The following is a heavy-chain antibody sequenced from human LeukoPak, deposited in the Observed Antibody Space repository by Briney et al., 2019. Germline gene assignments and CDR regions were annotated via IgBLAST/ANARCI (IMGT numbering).Heavy chain of an antibody. V-gene: IGHV4-4*07. CDR1: GGSISSYY. J-gene: IGHJ4*02. Sequence: SETLSLTCTVSGGSISSYYWSWIRQPAGKGLEWIGRIYSSGSTNYNPSPESRLTMSVDTPKNHFSLKLRSVTAADTAVYYCARGHKELYYFDYWGQGTLVTVSS. CDR2: IYSSGST. D-gene: IGHD1-26*01. CDR3: ARGHKELYYFDY.